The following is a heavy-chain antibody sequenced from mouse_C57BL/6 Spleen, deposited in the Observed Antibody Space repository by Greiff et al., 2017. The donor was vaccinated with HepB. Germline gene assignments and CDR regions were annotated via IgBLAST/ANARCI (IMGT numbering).Heavy chain of an antibody. CDR2: ISDGGSYT. CDR3: ARRVTGYYFDY. Sequence: EVQGVESGGGLVKPGGSLKLSCAASGFTFSSYAMSWVRQTPEKRLEWVATISDGGSYTYYPDNVKGRFTISRDNAKNNLYLQMSHLKSEDTAMYYCARRVTGYYFDYWGQGTTLTVSS. J-gene: IGHJ2*01. V-gene: IGHV5-4*01. CDR1: GFTFSSYA. D-gene: IGHD2-13*01.